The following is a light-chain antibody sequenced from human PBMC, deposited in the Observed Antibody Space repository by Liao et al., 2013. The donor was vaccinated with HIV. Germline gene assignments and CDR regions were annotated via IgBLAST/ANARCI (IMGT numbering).Light chain of an antibody. CDR1: IIGGKT. CDR3: QAWASNTVI. CDR2: QDN. Sequence: SDVLTQPPSVSVAPGKTASFPCGGDIIGGKTVHWYQQKPGQSPVLVIYQDNQRPSGIPERFFGSNSGNTATLTISGTQPVDEADYYCQAWASNTVIFGGGTKLTVL. J-gene: IGLJ2*01. V-gene: IGLV3-21*01.